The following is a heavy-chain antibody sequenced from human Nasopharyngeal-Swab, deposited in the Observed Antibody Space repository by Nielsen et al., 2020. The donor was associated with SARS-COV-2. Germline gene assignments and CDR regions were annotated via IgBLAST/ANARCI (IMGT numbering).Heavy chain of an antibody. CDR1: GFTFSNYG. CDR3: AKDGEAFYYYYYYMDV. V-gene: IGHV3-30*18. Sequence: GESLKISCAASGFTFSNYGMHWVRQAPGKGLEWVAVISYHGSYKYYADSVKGRFTISRDNSKNTLYLQMNSLRAEDTVVFYCAKDGEAFYYYYYYMDVWGKGTTVTVSS. CDR2: ISYHGSYK. J-gene: IGHJ6*03. D-gene: IGHD2/OR15-2a*01.